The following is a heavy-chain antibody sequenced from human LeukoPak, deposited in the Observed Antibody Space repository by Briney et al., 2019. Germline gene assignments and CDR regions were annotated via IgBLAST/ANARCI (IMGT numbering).Heavy chain of an antibody. Sequence: PGGSLRLSCAASGFPFTDFSMDWVRQAPGKGLGRVAYISSSGGSIYYADSLKGRFTISRDNAKNSLYLQMNSLRVEDTAVYYCARGYARGFDYWGQGTLVTVSS. CDR1: GFPFTDFS. V-gene: IGHV3-48*04. CDR2: ISSSGGSI. J-gene: IGHJ4*02. D-gene: IGHD1-1*01. CDR3: ARGYARGFDY.